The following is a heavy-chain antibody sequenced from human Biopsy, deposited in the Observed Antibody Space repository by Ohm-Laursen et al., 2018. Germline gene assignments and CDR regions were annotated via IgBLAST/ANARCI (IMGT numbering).Heavy chain of an antibody. CDR3: ARLWGGYHFRGMDV. CDR1: GGSLNIYY. D-gene: IGHD7-27*01. V-gene: IGHV4-59*08. J-gene: IGHJ6*02. Sequence: SLTLSLTCTASGGSLNIYYWSWIRQPPGKGLEGIGYIYYSGRTNYSPSLKSRLTMSVDTTKNQFPLKLSFGTAADTAVYYCARLWGGYHFRGMDVWGQGTTVTVSS. CDR2: IYYSGRT.